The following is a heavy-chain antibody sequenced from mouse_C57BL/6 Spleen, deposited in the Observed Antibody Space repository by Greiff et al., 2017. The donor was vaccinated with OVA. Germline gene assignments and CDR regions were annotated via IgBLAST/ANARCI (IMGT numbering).Heavy chain of an antibody. CDR1: GYAFSSSW. Sequence: QVQLKQSGPELVKPGASVKISCKASGYAFSSSWMNWVKQRPGKGLEWIGRIYPGDGDTNYNGKFKGKATLTADKSSSTAYMQLSSLTSEDSAVYFCAREVDGYYVYWGQGTSVTVSS. V-gene: IGHV1-82*01. D-gene: IGHD2-3*01. CDR3: AREVDGYYVY. J-gene: IGHJ4*01. CDR2: IYPGDGDT.